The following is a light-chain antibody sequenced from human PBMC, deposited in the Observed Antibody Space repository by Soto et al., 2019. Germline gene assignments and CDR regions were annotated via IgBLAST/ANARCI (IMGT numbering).Light chain of an antibody. CDR1: QSVRGNF. CDR3: HQYGRSPPFT. J-gene: IGKJ3*01. CDR2: DAS. V-gene: IGKV3-20*01. Sequence: TVLTQSPGTLSLSPGERATLSCMASQSVRGNFLAWYQQKPGQAPRLLIYDASTRATGIPDRFSGSGSGTDFTLTISRLEPEDFAVYYCHQYGRSPPFTFGPGTKVDIK.